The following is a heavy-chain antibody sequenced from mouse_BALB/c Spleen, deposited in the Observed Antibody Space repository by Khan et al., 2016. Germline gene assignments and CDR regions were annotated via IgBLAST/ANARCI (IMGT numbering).Heavy chain of an antibody. V-gene: IGHV1-15*01. CDR1: AYTFTDYE. D-gene: IGHD3-3*01. CDR3: IGGWGWFAY. J-gene: IGHJ3*01. CDR2: IHPGSGGT. Sequence: QVQLKQSGAELVRPGASVKLSCKALAYTFTDYEMHWVKQTPVHGLEWIGAIHPGSGGTAYNQKFKDKATLTADKSSSTAYMELSSLTSEDSTVYDWIGGWGWFAYWGQGTLVTVSA.